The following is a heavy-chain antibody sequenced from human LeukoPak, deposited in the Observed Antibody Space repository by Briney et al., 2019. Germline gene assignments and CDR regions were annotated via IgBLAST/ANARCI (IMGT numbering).Heavy chain of an antibody. CDR3: AKDYDFWSGYGDSFDM. CDR1: GFTFSSYG. V-gene: IGHV3-30*02. Sequence: GGSLRLSCAVSGFTFSSYGMHWVRQAPGKGLEWVAFIRYDRSNKYYADSVKGRFTISRDNSKNTLYLQMNSLRAEDTAVYYCAKDYDFWSGYGDSFDMWGQGTTVVVSS. CDR2: IRYDRSNK. J-gene: IGHJ3*02. D-gene: IGHD3-3*01.